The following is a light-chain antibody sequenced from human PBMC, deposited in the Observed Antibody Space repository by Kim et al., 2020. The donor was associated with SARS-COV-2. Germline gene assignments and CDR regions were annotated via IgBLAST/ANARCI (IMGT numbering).Light chain of an antibody. CDR1: SSNIGNNY. CDR3: AAWDDRLRGVV. Sequence: GQRITISCSGSSSNIGNNYVYSYQQLPGTAPKLGIYRNNQRPSGVPDRFSGSKSGTSASLAISGLRSEDGADYYCAAWDDRLRGVVFGGGTKVTVL. J-gene: IGLJ3*02. CDR2: RNN. V-gene: IGLV1-47*01.